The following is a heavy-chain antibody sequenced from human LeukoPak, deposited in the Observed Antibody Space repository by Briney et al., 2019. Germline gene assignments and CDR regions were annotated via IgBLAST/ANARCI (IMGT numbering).Heavy chain of an antibody. CDR1: SGSISSSTW. CDR2: INRSGST. D-gene: IGHD5-24*01. Sequence: PSETLSLTCAVSSGSISSSTWWSWVRQPPGKGLEWIGEINRSGSTHYTPSLKSRVTISVDTSDNKFSLKMISVTAADAAVYYCALGYNDIWELWGRGTLVTVSS. CDR3: ALGYNDIWEL. J-gene: IGHJ4*02. V-gene: IGHV4-4*02.